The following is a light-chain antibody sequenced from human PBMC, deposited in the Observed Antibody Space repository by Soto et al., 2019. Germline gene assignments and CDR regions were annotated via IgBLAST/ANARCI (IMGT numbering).Light chain of an antibody. J-gene: IGLJ1*01. CDR1: SSDVGGYNY. CDR3: STFGGTGV. Sequence: QSALTQPASVSGSPGQSITISCTGTSSDVGGYNYVSWYQHHPGKAPKLMIYEVSDRPSGVSNRFSGSKSGNTASLTITGLQADDEADYYCSTFGGTGVFGTGTKLTVL. CDR2: EVS. V-gene: IGLV2-14*01.